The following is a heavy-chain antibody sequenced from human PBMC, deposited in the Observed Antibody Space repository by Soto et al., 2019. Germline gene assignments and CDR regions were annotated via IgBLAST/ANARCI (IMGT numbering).Heavy chain of an antibody. CDR2: INPNSGGT. Sequence: ASVKVSCKASGYTFTGYYMHWVRQAPGQGLEWMGWINPNSGGTNYAQKFQGRVTMTRDTSISTAYMELSRLRSDDTAVYYCARSRSLGATAPRNNWFDPWGQGTLVTVSS. CDR1: GYTFTGYY. J-gene: IGHJ5*02. CDR3: ARSRSLGATAPRNNWFDP. V-gene: IGHV1-2*02. D-gene: IGHD1-26*01.